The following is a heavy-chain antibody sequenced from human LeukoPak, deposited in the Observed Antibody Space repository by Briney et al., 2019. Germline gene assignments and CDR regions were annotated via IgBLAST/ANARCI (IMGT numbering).Heavy chain of an antibody. CDR3: ARGFDSKSTYFDY. D-gene: IGHD2-21*01. CDR1: GGSFSGYY. CDR2: IHHSGST. Sequence: PSETLSLTCAVYGGSFSGYYWSWIRQPPGKGLEWIGEIHHSGSTNYNPSLKSRVTISLDTSTNQFPLELSSVTAADTAVYYCARGFDSKSTYFDYWGQGTLVTVSS. V-gene: IGHV4-34*01. J-gene: IGHJ4*02.